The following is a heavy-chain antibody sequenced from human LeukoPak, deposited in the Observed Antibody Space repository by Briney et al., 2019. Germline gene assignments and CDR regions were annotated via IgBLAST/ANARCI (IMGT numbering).Heavy chain of an antibody. V-gene: IGHV4-39*01. Sequence: SETLSLTCTVSGGSINSGTYYWGWIRQPPGKGLEWIASMYHDGRTSYNPSLESRVTISIDTSTNQFSLKLSSVTAADTAVYYCASDHKSITMRKGPYFDYWGQGVLVTVSS. CDR1: GGSINSGTYY. D-gene: IGHD1-14*01. J-gene: IGHJ4*02. CDR3: ASDHKSITMRKGPYFDY. CDR2: MYHDGRT.